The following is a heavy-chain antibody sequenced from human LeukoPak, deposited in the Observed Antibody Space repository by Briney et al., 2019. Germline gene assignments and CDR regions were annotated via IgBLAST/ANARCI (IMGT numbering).Heavy chain of an antibody. CDR2: INPSGGST. D-gene: IGHD5/OR15-5a*01. Sequence: GASVKVSCKASGYNFISYYMHWVRQAPGQGLEWMGIINPSGGSTSYTQKFQDRVTMTRDTSTSTVYMELSSLKSEDTAVYYCAREDVVSVDAVRYYYYGMDVWGQGTTVTVSS. CDR3: AREDVVSVDAVRYYYYGMDV. CDR1: GYNFISYY. V-gene: IGHV1-46*01. J-gene: IGHJ6*02.